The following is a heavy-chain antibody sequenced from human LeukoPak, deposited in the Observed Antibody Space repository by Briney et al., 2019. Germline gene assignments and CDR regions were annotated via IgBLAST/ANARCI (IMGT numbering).Heavy chain of an antibody. V-gene: IGHV4-59*01. CDR3: ARGYSSSWYRIDAFDI. CDR1: GGSISSYY. CDR2: IYYSGST. D-gene: IGHD6-13*01. Sequence: PSETLSLTCTVSGGSISSYYWSWIRQPPGKRLEWIGYIYYSGSTNYNPSLKSRVTISVDTSKNQFSLKLSSVTAADTAVYYCARGYSSSWYRIDAFDIWGQGTMVTVSS. J-gene: IGHJ3*02.